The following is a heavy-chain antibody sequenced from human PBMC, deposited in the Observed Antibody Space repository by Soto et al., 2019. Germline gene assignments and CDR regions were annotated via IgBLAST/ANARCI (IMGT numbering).Heavy chain of an antibody. D-gene: IGHD2-21*01. Sequence: TLSLTCTVSGGSISRYFWSWIRQSPGKGLEWIGYIFYTGSTTYNPSLKSRVTISIDTSKNQFSLKLSSLTAADTAVYYCAHFSDLEWFDPWGQGTLVTVSS. CDR1: GGSISRYF. CDR2: IFYTGST. V-gene: IGHV4-59*01. J-gene: IGHJ5*02. CDR3: AHFSDLEWFDP.